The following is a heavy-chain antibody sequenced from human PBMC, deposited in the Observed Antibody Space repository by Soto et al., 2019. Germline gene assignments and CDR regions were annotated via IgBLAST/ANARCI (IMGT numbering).Heavy chain of an antibody. CDR3: ARDQVSIVVVTQDWYFDP. CDR2: IYYSGST. CDR1: GGSISSGGYY. Sequence: TSETLSLTCTVSGGSISSGGYYWSWIRQHPGKGLEWIGYIYYSGSTYYNPSLKSRVTISVDTSKNQFSLKLSSVTAADTAVYYCARDQVSIVVVTQDWYFDPWGRGTLVTVSS. D-gene: IGHD3-22*01. V-gene: IGHV4-31*03. J-gene: IGHJ2*01.